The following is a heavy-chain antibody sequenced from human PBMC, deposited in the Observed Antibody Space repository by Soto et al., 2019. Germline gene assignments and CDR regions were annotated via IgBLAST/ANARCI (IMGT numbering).Heavy chain of an antibody. V-gene: IGHV3-53*01. J-gene: IGHJ2*01. CDR3: ATSTVTRDWYFDL. CDR1: GFTVSSNY. CDR2: LYSGGST. Sequence: EVQLVESGGGLIQPGGSLRLSCAASGFTVSSNYMSWVRQAPGKGLEWVSVLYSGGSTYYAASVKGRYTISRDKSKNTLHLQSTSPRTEDTPVVYWATSTVTRDWYFDLWGRGTLVTVAA. D-gene: IGHD4-4*01.